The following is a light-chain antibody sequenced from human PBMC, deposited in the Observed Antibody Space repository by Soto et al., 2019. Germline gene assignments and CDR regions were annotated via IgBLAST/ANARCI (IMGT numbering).Light chain of an antibody. CDR3: QQYGSFPYT. CDR1: QSVSSSY. V-gene: IGKV3-20*01. Sequence: EIVLTQSPGTLSLSPGERATLSCRASQSVSSSYLAWYQQKPGQAPRLLIYGASSRATGIPDRFSGSGSGTDFTLTISRLEPEDVAVYYCQQYGSFPYTFGQGTKLEIK. J-gene: IGKJ2*01. CDR2: GAS.